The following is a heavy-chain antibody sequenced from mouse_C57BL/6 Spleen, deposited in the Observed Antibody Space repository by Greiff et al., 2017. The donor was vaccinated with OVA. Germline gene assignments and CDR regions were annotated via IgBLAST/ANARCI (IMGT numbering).Heavy chain of an antibody. V-gene: IGHV3-6*01. CDR2: ISYDGSN. CDR3: AREVYYDYDEGYFDY. D-gene: IGHD2-4*01. Sequence: EVQRVESGPGLVKPSQSLSLTCSVTGYSITSGYYWNWIRQFPGNKLEWMGYISYDGSNNYNPSLKNRISITRDTSKNQFFLKLNSVTTEDTATYYCAREVYYDYDEGYFDYWGQGTTLTVSS. J-gene: IGHJ2*01. CDR1: GYSITSGYY.